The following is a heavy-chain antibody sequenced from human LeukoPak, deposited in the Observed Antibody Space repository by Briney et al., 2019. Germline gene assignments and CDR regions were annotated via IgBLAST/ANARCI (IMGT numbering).Heavy chain of an antibody. CDR1: GGSISSGGYY. D-gene: IGHD3-22*01. J-gene: IGHJ4*02. CDR2: IYNNGNT. Sequence: PSETLSLTCTVSGGSISSGGYYWSWIRQHPGKGLEWIGYIYNNGNTYYNPSLKTRVTISVDTSKNQFSLKLTSVTAADTAVYYCARVLGGARSSGYSILHFDYWGQGTLVTVSS. V-gene: IGHV4-31*03. CDR3: ARVLGGARSSGYSILHFDY.